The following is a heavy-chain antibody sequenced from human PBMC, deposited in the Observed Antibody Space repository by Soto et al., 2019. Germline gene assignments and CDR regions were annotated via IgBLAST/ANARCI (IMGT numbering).Heavy chain of an antibody. CDR2: IYYSGST. Sequence: TSETLSLTCAVSGGSISSGGYSWSWIRQPPGKGLEWIGYIYYSGSTNYNPSLKSRVTISVDTSKNQFSLKLSSVTAADTAVYYCARSYVDTAMVSEEYYYYGMDVWGQGTTVTVSS. CDR1: GGSISSGGYS. V-gene: IGHV4-61*08. J-gene: IGHJ6*02. D-gene: IGHD5-18*01. CDR3: ARSYVDTAMVSEEYYYYGMDV.